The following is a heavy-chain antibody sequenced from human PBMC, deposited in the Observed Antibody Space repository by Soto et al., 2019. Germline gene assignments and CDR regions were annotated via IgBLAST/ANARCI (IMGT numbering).Heavy chain of an antibody. V-gene: IGHV3-74*01. CDR3: ASPKGAAYSAFDV. CDR2: IKTDGTYT. Sequence: EVQLVESGGGLVQPGGSLTLSCAASGFSVSYHWMHWVRLGPGRGLESISRIKTDGTYTDYADSVKGRFTISRENAKNMLYLQMDSLRPEDTAVYYCASPKGAAYSAFDVWGQGTAVTVSS. D-gene: IGHD2-21*01. CDR1: GFSVSYHW. J-gene: IGHJ3*01.